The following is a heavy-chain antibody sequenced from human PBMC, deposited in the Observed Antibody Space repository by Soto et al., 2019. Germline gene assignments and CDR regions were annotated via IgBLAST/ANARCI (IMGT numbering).Heavy chain of an antibody. CDR2: ISYDGSNK. V-gene: IGHV3-30*18. CDR1: GFTFSSYG. Sequence: GGSLRLSCAASGFTFSSYGMHWVRQAPGKGLEWVAVISYDGSNKYYADSVKGRFTISRDNSKNTLYLQMNSLRAEDTAVYYCAKDAVAGMGGYYFDYWGQGTLVTVSS. D-gene: IGHD6-19*01. CDR3: AKDAVAGMGGYYFDY. J-gene: IGHJ4*02.